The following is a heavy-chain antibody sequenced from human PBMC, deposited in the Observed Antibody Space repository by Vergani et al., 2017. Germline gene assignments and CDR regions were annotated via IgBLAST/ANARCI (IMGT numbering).Heavy chain of an antibody. CDR2: IYSGGST. CDR1: GFTVSSNY. Sequence: EVQLVESGGGLVQPGGSLRLSCAASGFTVSSNYMSWVRQAPGKGLEWVSVIYSGGSTYYADSVKGRFTISRDNSKNTLYLQMNSLRAEDTAVYYCAKDPRLKEDYYYYYMDVWGKGTTVTVSS. J-gene: IGHJ6*03. V-gene: IGHV3-66*02. CDR3: AKDPRLKEDYYYYYMDV.